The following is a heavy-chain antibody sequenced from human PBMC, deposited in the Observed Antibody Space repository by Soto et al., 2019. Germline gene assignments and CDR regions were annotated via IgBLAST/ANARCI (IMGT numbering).Heavy chain of an antibody. J-gene: IGHJ4*01. Sequence: GESLKISCKGSGYSFTNNWISWVRQMPGKGLEWMGRIDPRDSYTNYSPSFQGHVTISVDKSDNTSYLQWNTLKASDSAMYFCSRSYCLTNRYYNGEFDYWGRGTLVTVSS. CDR1: GYSFTNNW. V-gene: IGHV5-10-1*01. CDR2: IDPRDSYT. CDR3: SRSYCLTNRYYNGEFDY. D-gene: IGHD2-21*01.